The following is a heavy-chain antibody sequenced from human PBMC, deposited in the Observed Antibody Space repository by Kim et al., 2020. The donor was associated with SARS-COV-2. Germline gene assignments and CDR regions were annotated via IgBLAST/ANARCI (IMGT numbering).Heavy chain of an antibody. D-gene: IGHD3-22*01. J-gene: IGHJ2*01. V-gene: IGHV4-31*03. Sequence: SETLSLTCTVSGGSISSGGYYWSWIRQHPGKGLEWIGYIYYSGSTYYNPSLKSRVTISVDTSKNQFSLKLSSVTAADTAVYYCARGTRGLLPRGYWYFDPWGRGTLVTVSP. CDR3: ARGTRGLLPRGYWYFDP. CDR1: GGSISSGGYY. CDR2: IYYSGST.